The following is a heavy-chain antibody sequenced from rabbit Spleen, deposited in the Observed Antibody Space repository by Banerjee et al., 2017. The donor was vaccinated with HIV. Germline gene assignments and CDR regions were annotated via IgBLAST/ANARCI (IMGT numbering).Heavy chain of an antibody. Sequence: QSLEESGGGLVQPEGSLTLTCKASGIDFSSSYYIYWIRQAPGKGLELIGYIVTRGGRTYYASWVEGRLTISKTSSTTVTLQMTSLRVADTATYYCARGWYAGYSAGGYAFNLWGQGTLVTVS. J-gene: IGHJ4*01. CDR2: IVTRGGRT. D-gene: IGHD7-1*01. V-gene: IGHV1S40*01. CDR1: GIDFSSSYY. CDR3: ARGWYAGYSAGGYAFNL.